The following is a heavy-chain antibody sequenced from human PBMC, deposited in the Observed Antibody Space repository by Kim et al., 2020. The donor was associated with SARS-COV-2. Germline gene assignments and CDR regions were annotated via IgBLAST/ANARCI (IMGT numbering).Heavy chain of an antibody. V-gene: IGHV1-18*01. CDR1: GYTFTSYG. Sequence: ASVKVSCKASGYTFTSYGISWVRQAPGQGLEWMGWISAYNGNTNYAQKLQGRVTMTTDTSTSTAYMELRSLRSDDTAVYYCARVITPAGWLQLWLQFCPGFDYWGQGTLVTVSS. CDR3: ARVITPAGWLQLWLQFCPGFDY. J-gene: IGHJ4*02. D-gene: IGHD5-12*01. CDR2: ISAYNGNT.